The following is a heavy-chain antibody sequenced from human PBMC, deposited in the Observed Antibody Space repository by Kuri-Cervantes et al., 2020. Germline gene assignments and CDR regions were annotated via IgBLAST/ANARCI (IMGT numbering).Heavy chain of an antibody. Sequence: SVKVSCKASGGTFSSYAISWLRQAPGQGLEWMGGIIPVYGTANYAQEFLGRVTITTDESTSTAYMVLSSLRSEDKAADYCARYRCSGSGCYSYFDYWGQGTLVTVSS. J-gene: IGHJ4*02. CDR1: GGTFSSYA. CDR2: IIPVYGTA. D-gene: IGHD2-15*01. CDR3: ARYRCSGSGCYSYFDY. V-gene: IGHV1-69*05.